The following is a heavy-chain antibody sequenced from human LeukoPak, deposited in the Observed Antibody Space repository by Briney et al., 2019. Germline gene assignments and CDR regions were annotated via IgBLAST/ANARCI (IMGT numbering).Heavy chain of an antibody. CDR3: ARGGGYDPFDY. V-gene: IGHV4-59*01. D-gene: IGHD5-12*01. J-gene: IGHJ4*02. CDR1: GGSISSYY. CDR2: IYYSGST. Sequence: SETLSLTCTVSGGSISSYYWSWIRQPPGKGLEWIGYIYYSGSTNYNPSLKSRVTISVDTSKNRFSLKLSSVTAADTAVYYCARGGGYDPFDYWGQGTLVTVSS.